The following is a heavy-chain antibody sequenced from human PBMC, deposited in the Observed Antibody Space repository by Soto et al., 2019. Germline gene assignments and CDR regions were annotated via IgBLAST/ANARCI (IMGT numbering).Heavy chain of an antibody. J-gene: IGHJ4*02. V-gene: IGHV1-69*13. CDR3: ARDPGPWQQLDY. D-gene: IGHD6-13*01. Sequence: GASVKVSCKASGGTFSSYAISWVRQAPGQGLEWMGGIIPIFGTANYAQKFQGRVTITADESTSTAYMELSSLRSEDTAVYYCARDPGPWQQLDYWGQGTLVTVSS. CDR1: GGTFSSYA. CDR2: IIPIFGTA.